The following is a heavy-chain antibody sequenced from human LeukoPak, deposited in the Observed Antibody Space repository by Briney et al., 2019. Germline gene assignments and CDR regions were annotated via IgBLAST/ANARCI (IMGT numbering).Heavy chain of an antibody. CDR3: ARDISALNAFDV. CDR1: GFTFSSYD. Sequence: GGSLRLSCAASGFTFSSYDIHWVRQAPGKGLEWVSGIRWNTANIGYADSVKGRFTISRDNAKNSLYLQMDSLRPEDTALYYCARDISALNAFDVWGQGTMVTVSS. J-gene: IGHJ3*01. CDR2: IRWNTANI. V-gene: IGHV3-9*01.